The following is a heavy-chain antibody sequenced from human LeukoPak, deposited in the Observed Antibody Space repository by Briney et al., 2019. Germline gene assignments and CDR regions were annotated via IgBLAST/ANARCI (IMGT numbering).Heavy chain of an antibody. Sequence: PGGSLRLSCAASGFTFSNYAMNWVRQAPGKGLEWVSTIRGGGSSTYYVDSVKGRFTISRDNAKNSLYLQMNSLRAEDTAVYYCARCIGREGYYYGMDVWGQGTTVTVSS. CDR1: GFTFSNYA. J-gene: IGHJ6*02. V-gene: IGHV3-23*01. D-gene: IGHD2-15*01. CDR3: ARCIGREGYYYGMDV. CDR2: IRGGGSST.